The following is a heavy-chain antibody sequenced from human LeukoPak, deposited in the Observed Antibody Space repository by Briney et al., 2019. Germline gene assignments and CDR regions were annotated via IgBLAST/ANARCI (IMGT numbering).Heavy chain of an antibody. CDR3: VRDLGVDTTMIFFDY. CDR2: ISAYNGNI. D-gene: IGHD5-18*01. CDR1: GYTFTSFG. J-gene: IGHJ4*02. Sequence: ASVKVSCKASGYTFTSFGISWVQQAPGQGLEWMGWISAYNGNINYAQKLQGRVTMTTDISASTAYMEVRSLRSEDTAVYYCVRDLGVDTTMIFFDYWGQGSVVTVSS. V-gene: IGHV1-18*01.